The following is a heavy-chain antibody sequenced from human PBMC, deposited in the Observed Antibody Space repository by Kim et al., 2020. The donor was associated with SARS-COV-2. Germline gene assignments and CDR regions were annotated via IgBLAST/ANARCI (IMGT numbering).Heavy chain of an antibody. J-gene: IGHJ6*02. CDR2: ISWNSGSI. V-gene: IGHV3-9*01. D-gene: IGHD1-26*01. Sequence: GGSLRLSCAASGFTFDDYAMHWVRQAPGKGLEWVSGISWNSGSIGYADSVKGRFTISRDNAKNSLYLQMNSLRAEDTALYYCAKDNGREGYYYYYGMDVWGQGTTVTVSS. CDR1: GFTFDDYA. CDR3: AKDNGREGYYYYYGMDV.